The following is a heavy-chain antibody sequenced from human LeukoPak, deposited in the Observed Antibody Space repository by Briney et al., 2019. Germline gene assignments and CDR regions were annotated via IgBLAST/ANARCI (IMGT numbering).Heavy chain of an antibody. V-gene: IGHV4-34*10. CDR1: GGSLSGQY. Sequence: SDTLSLTCAVCGGSLSGQYWRGIRQSRGKGLEGVVEMHHDGGTKHRPALQRRISISLDPSKNESLLGVAELTAWGTALDFCAGVPQPQAYADTVNVYDVWGPGTMVTVCS. CDR3: AGVPQPQAYADTVNVYDV. J-gene: IGHJ3*01. CDR2: MHHDGGT. D-gene: IGHD4-17*01.